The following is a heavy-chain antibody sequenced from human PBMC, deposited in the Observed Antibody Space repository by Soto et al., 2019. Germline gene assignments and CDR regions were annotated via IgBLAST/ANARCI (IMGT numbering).Heavy chain of an antibody. CDR1: GFTFSSYW. V-gene: IGHV3-7*03. J-gene: IGHJ6*02. CDR3: AKFLTGYHIYYYYYGMDV. Sequence: SLRLSCAASGFTFSSYWMSWVRQAPGKGLEWVANIKQDGSEKYYADSVKGRFTISRDNAKNSLYLQMNSMRAEDTAVYYCAKFLTGYHIYYYYYGMDVWGQATTVTVSS. CDR2: IKQDGSEK. D-gene: IGHD3-9*01.